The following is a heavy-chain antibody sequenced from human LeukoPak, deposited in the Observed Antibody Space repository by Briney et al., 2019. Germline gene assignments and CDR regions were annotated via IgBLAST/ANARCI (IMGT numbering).Heavy chain of an antibody. CDR1: GDSVSSNSAA. CDR2: TYYRSKWYN. V-gene: IGHV6-1*01. D-gene: IGHD3-22*01. CDR3: AREPLATYDRWFDP. Sequence: SQTLSLTCATSGDSVSSNSAAWNWIRQSPSRGLEWLGRTYYRSKWYNDYAVSVKSRITINPDTSKNQFSLQLDSVTPEDTAVYYCAREPLATYDRWFDPWGQGTLVTVSS. J-gene: IGHJ5*02.